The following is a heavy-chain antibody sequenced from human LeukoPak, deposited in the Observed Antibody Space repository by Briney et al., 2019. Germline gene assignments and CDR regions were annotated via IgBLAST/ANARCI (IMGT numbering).Heavy chain of an antibody. CDR2: ISAYNGNT. J-gene: IGHJ5*02. CDR3: ARDTRVAVAGTNWFDP. D-gene: IGHD6-19*01. V-gene: IGHV1-18*01. Sequence: ASVKVSRKASGYTFTSYGISWVRQAPGQGLEWMGWISAYNGNTNYAQKLQGRVTMTTDTSTSTAYMELRSLRSDDTAVYYCARDTRVAVAGTNWFDPWGQGTLVTVSS. CDR1: GYTFTSYG.